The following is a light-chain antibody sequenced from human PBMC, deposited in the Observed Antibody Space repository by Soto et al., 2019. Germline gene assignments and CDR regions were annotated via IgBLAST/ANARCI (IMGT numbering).Light chain of an antibody. CDR2: DVS. CDR1: SSDVGGYNY. J-gene: IGLJ1*01. V-gene: IGLV2-14*03. Sequence: QSALTQPASVSGSPGQSITISCTGTSSDVGGYNYVSWYQQHPGKAPKLLINDVSNRPSGISDRFSGSKSGNTASLTISGLQAEDEAEYYCSSYTSSTTNVFGTGTKLTVL. CDR3: SSYTSSTTNV.